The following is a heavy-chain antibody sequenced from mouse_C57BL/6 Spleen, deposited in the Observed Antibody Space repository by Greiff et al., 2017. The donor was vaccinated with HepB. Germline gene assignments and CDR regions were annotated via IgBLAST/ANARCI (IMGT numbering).Heavy chain of an antibody. CDR3: AREDSSGYPWFAY. Sequence: EVMLVESGGGLVKPGGSLKLSCAASGFTFSSYAMSWVRQTPEKRLEWVATISDGGSYTYYPDNVKGRFTISRDNAKNNLYLQMSHLKSEDTAMYYCAREDSSGYPWFAYWGQGTLVTVSA. J-gene: IGHJ3*01. CDR1: GFTFSSYA. V-gene: IGHV5-4*01. D-gene: IGHD3-2*02. CDR2: ISDGGSYT.